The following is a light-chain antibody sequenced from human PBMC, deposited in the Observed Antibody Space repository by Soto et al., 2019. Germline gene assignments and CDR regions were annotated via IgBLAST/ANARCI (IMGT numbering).Light chain of an antibody. CDR1: QGISSY. CDR2: PAS. CDR3: QQLNSYPLT. J-gene: IGKJ4*01. V-gene: IGKV1-9*01. Sequence: DIQLTQSPSFLSASVGDRVTITCRASQGISSYLAWYQQKPGKAPKLLIYPASTLQSGVPSSFGGSGSGTEFTLTISSLQPEDFATYYCQQLNSYPLTLGGGTKVDIK.